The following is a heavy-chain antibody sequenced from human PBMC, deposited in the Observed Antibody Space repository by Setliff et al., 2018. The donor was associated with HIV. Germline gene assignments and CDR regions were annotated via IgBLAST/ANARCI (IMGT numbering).Heavy chain of an antibody. D-gene: IGHD5-12*01. Sequence: SETLSLTCTVSGDSVRNYYWSWIRQPPERGLDYIGYINYNGNTNYNPSLKSRVTMSVDTSKNQISLKLRSATAADTAVYYCARGHEWLRIWGQGMLVTVSS. CDR1: GDSVRNYY. CDR3: ARGHEWLRI. J-gene: IGHJ4*02. CDR2: INYNGNT. V-gene: IGHV4-59*02.